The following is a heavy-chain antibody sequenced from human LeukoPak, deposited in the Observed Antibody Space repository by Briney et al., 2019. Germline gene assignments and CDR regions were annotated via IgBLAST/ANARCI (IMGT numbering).Heavy chain of an antibody. Sequence: SETLSLTCAVYGGSFGGYYWSWIRQPPGKGLEWIGEINHSGSTNYNPSLKSRVTISVDTSKNRFSLKLSSVTAADTAVYYCAPRIRRYFDLWGRGTLVTVSS. D-gene: IGHD5-18*01. CDR3: APRIRRYFDL. CDR2: INHSGST. CDR1: GGSFGGYY. J-gene: IGHJ2*01. V-gene: IGHV4-34*01.